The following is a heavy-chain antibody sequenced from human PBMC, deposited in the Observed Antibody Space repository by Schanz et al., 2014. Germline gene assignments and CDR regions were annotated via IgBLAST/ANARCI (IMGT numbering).Heavy chain of an antibody. CDR1: GFTFSTYA. CDR2: ISGSGGST. CDR3: ARDGDRFYHNYYMDV. Sequence: VQLVESGGGLVKPGGSLRLSCAASGFTFSTYAMSWVRPAPGKGLEWVSAISGSGGSTYYADSVKGRFTISRDNSKNTLYLQMNSLRAEDTAVYYCARDGDRFYHNYYMDVWGKGTTVAVSS. J-gene: IGHJ6*03. D-gene: IGHD4-17*01. V-gene: IGHV3-23*04.